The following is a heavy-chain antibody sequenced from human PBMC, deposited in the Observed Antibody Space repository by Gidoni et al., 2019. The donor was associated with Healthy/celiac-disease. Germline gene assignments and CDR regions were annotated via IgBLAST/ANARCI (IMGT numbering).Heavy chain of an antibody. CDR2: IRSKAYGGTT. V-gene: IGHV3-49*03. CDR3: TRDSSSYDYIWGSYRLFDY. CDR1: GFTFGAYA. Sequence: EVQLVESGGGLVQPARSLRLSCTASGFTFGAYAMSWFRQAPGKGLEWVGFIRSKAYGGTTEYAASVKGRFTISRDDSKSIAYLQMNSLKTEDTAVYYCTRDSSSYDYIWGSYRLFDYWGQGTLVTVSS. D-gene: IGHD3-16*02. J-gene: IGHJ4*02.